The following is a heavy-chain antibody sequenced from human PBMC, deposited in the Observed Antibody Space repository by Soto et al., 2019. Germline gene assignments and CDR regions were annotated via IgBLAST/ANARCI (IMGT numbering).Heavy chain of an antibody. CDR2: ISYDGRNK. CDR3: AKDTDKMGAQYYFDY. D-gene: IGHD1-26*01. V-gene: IGHV3-30*18. J-gene: IGHJ4*02. CDR1: GFTFSTYG. Sequence: GGSLRLSCAASGFTFSTYGMHWVRQAPGKGLEWVAVISYDGRNKYHADSVKGRFTISRDNSKNTVYLQMNSLRAEDTAAYYCAKDTDKMGAQYYFDYWGQGTLVTVSS.